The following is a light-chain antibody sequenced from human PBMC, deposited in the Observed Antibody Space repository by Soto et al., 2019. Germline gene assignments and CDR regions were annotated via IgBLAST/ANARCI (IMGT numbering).Light chain of an antibody. V-gene: IGKV3-15*01. Sequence: EIVMTQSPATLSVSPGERATLSCRASQSVSSSLAWYQQKPGQAPRLLIYGASTRATGIPARFGGSGPGTEFTLTISSLQSEDFAVYYCQQYNNWPPLTFGQGTKVDIK. CDR3: QQYNNWPPLT. CDR2: GAS. CDR1: QSVSSS. J-gene: IGKJ1*01.